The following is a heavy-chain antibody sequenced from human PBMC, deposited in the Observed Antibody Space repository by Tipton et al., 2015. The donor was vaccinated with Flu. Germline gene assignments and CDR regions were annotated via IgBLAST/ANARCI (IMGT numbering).Heavy chain of an antibody. CDR2: INHSGSI. CDR1: GGSFSGYF. D-gene: IGHD3-22*01. Sequence: TLSLTCSVYGGSFSGYFWTWIRQPPGKGLEWIGEINHSGSIHYSSSLKSRLTMSVDSSKNQFSLHLSSVTAADTAVYYCARDVVLYYYDSSGSYRPRAFDIWGQGTMVTVSS. V-gene: IGHV4-34*01. J-gene: IGHJ3*02. CDR3: ARDVVLYYYDSSGSYRPRAFDI.